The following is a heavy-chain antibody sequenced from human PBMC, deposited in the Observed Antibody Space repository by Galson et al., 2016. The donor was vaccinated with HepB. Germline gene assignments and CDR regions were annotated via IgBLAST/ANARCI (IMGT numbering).Heavy chain of an antibody. V-gene: IGHV6-1*01. CDR2: TYYRSTKWNN. D-gene: IGHD1-7*01. CDR1: GDSVFSNGVA. CDR3: ARDLELLELSRYYYYGMDV. J-gene: IGHJ6*02. Sequence: CAISGDSVFSNGVAWNWIRQSPSRGLEWLGRTYYRSTKWNNDYAVSVESRVTIEADTSKNQFSLQLSSVTPEDTAVYYCARDLELLELSRYYYYGMDVWGQGTTVTVSS.